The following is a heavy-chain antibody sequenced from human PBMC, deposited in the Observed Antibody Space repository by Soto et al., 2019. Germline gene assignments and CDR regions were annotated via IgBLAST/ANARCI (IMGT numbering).Heavy chain of an antibody. D-gene: IGHD3-10*01. CDR1: GGSISSYY. CDR3: ARCRAEAVRGSYYYYYMDV. J-gene: IGHJ6*03. CDR2: IYYSGST. Sequence: SETLSLTCTVSGGSISSYYWSWIRQPPGKGLEWIGYIYYSGSTNYNPSLKSRVTISVDTSKNQFSLKLSSVTAADTAVYYCARCRAEAVRGSYYYYYMDVWGKGTTVTVSS. V-gene: IGHV4-59*08.